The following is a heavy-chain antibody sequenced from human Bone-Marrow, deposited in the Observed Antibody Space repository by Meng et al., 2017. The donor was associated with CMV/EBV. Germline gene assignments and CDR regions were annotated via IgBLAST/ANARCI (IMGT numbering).Heavy chain of an antibody. Sequence: GGSLRLSCTASGFTFGDYAMSWVRQAPGKGLEWVSVIYSGGSTYYADSVKGRFTISRDNSKNTLYLQMNSLRAEDTAVYYCARGWFGESSFDYWGQGTLVTVSS. CDR2: IYSGGST. CDR3: ARGWFGESSFDY. J-gene: IGHJ4*02. CDR1: GFTFGDYA. V-gene: IGHV3-53*01. D-gene: IGHD3-10*01.